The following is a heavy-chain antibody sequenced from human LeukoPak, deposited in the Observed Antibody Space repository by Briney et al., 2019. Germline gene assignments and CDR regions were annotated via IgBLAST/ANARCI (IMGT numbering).Heavy chain of an antibody. V-gene: IGHV3-23*01. CDR2: ISGNGGST. J-gene: IGHJ6*02. CDR1: GFTFSSYA. CDR3: ADDFWSGYSDFGMDV. Sequence: GGSLRLSCAASGFTFSSYAMSWVRQAPGKGLEWVSAISGNGGSTYYADSVKGRFTISRDNSKNTLYLQMNSLRAEDTAVYYCADDFWSGYSDFGMDVWGQGTTVTVSS. D-gene: IGHD3-3*01.